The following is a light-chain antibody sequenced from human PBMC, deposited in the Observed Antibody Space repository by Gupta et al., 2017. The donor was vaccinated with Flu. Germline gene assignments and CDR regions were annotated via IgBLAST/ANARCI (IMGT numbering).Light chain of an antibody. J-gene: IGLJ2*01. CDR3: SSYTTRKTIV. Sequence: QSALTQPASVSGSLGQSITISCTGTSSDVGAYNYVSWYQQHPGEAPRLMIYEVSNRPSGASNRFSGSKSGNTASLTISGLQAEDETDYYCSSYTTRKTIVFGGGTRLTVL. CDR2: EVS. CDR1: SSDVGAYNY. V-gene: IGLV2-14*03.